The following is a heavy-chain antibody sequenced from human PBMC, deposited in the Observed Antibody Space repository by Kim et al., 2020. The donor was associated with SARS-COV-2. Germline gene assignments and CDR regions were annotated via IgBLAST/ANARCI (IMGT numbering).Heavy chain of an antibody. Sequence: TNSSPSIKNRVTISVETSKNQFSLKLRSVTAADTGVYYCARGPNWFDPWGLGTLVTVSS. V-gene: IGHV4-34*01. J-gene: IGHJ5*02. CDR3: ARGPNWFDP. CDR2: T.